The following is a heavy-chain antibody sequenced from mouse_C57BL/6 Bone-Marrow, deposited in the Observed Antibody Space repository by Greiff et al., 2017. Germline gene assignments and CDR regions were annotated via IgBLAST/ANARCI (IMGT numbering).Heavy chain of an antibody. D-gene: IGHD1-1*01. CDR1: GYTFTSYW. Sequence: EVKLQESGTVLARPGASVKMSCKTSGYTFTSYWMHWVKQRPGQGLEWIGAIYPGHSDTSYNQTFKGKANLTAVPSASRAYMELSSLTNGDSAVYDCTGSDIFWGSSYDYFDYWGQGTTLTVSS. J-gene: IGHJ2*01. V-gene: IGHV1-5*01. CDR2: IYPGHSDT. CDR3: TGSDIFWGSSYDYFDY.